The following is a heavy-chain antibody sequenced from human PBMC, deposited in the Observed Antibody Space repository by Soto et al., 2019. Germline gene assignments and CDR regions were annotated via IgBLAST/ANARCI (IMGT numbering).Heavy chain of an antibody. CDR2: ISYDGSNK. CDR3: AKAGDSSGSRNAFDI. J-gene: IGHJ3*02. CDR1: GFTFSSYG. D-gene: IGHD3-22*01. Sequence: QVQLVESGGGVVQPGRSLRLSCAASGFTFSSYGMHWVRQAPGKGLEWVAVISYDGSNKYYADSVKGRFTISRDNSKNTLYLQMNSLRAEDTAVYYCAKAGDSSGSRNAFDIWGQGTMVTVSS. V-gene: IGHV3-30*18.